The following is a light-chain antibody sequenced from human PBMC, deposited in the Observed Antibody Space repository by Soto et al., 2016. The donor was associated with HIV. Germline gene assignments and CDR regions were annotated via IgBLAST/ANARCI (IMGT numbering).Light chain of an antibody. CDR1: QGIGSY. CDR3: QQYKTYPLT. J-gene: IGKJ4*01. CDR2: AAS. V-gene: IGKV1-9*01. Sequence: DIQLTQSPSLLSASVGDRVTITCRASQGIGSYLAWYQQKPGKAPKLLIAAASTLQSGVPSRFSGSRSETEYTLTISSLQPEDFATYFCQQYKTYPLTFGGGTKVQIK.